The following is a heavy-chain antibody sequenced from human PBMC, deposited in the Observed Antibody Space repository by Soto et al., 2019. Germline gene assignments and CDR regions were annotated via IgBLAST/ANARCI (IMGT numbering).Heavy chain of an antibody. V-gene: IGHV2-5*02. CDR2: IYWDDDK. J-gene: IGHJ4*02. CDR3: AHIRSGSYNGYFDY. CDR1: GFSLTTSGVG. Sequence: SGPTLVNPTQTLTLTCTFSGFSLTTSGVGVGWIRQPPGKALEWLALIYWDDDKRYSPSLKSRLTITKDTSKNQVVLTMTNMDSVDTATYYCAHIRSGSYNGYFDYWGQGTLVTVSS. D-gene: IGHD1-26*01.